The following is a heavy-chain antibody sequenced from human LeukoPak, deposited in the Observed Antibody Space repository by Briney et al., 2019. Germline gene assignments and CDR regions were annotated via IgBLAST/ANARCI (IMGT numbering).Heavy chain of an antibody. CDR3: ARDLPPLDY. CDR1: GFTFRTFP. V-gene: IGHV3-30-3*01. CDR2: ISYDSTNI. Sequence: GGSLRLSCAASGFTFRTFPMGWVRQAPGKGLQWVALISYDSTNIHYADSVRGRFTISRDNSKNTLYLQMNSLRDEDTAVYYCARDLPPLDYWGQGTLVTVSS. J-gene: IGHJ4*02.